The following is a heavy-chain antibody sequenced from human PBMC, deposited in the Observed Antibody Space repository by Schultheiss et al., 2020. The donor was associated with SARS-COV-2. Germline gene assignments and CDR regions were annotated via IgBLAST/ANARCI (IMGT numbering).Heavy chain of an antibody. CDR3: AKDRVPLTFYSSGKQGDGMDV. D-gene: IGHD6-19*01. CDR1: GFTFDDYA. CDR2: ISGSGGST. Sequence: GGSLRLSCAASGFTFDDYAMHWVRQATGKGLEWVSAISGSGGSTYYADSVKGRFTISRDNSKNTLYLQMNSLRAEDTAVYYCAKDRVPLTFYSSGKQGDGMDVWGQGTTVTVSS. V-gene: IGHV3-23*01. J-gene: IGHJ6*02.